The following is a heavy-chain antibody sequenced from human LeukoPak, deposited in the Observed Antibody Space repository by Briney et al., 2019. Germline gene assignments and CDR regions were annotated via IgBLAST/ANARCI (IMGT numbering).Heavy chain of an antibody. CDR3: ARVLSGRGSLYDYYYYMDV. CDR1: GFTFSTYI. Sequence: GGSLRLSCAASGFTFSTYIMNWVRQTPGKGLEWVSSIGTSTSYIYYADSVKGRFTISRDISKNTLYLQMNSLRAEHTAVYYCARVLSGRGSLYDYYYYMDVWGKGTTVTISS. D-gene: IGHD3-10*01. CDR2: IGTSTSYI. J-gene: IGHJ6*03. V-gene: IGHV3-21*04.